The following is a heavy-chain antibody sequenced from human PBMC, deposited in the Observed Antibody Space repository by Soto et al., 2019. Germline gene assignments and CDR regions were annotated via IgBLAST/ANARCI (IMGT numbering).Heavy chain of an antibody. CDR1: GFTFSSYA. Sequence: QVQLVESGGGVVQPGRSLRLSCAASGFTFSSYAMHWVRQAPGKGLEWVAVISYDGSNKYYADSVKGRFTISRDNSKNTLYLQMNSLRAEDTAVYYCARDRRERNWYFDLWGRGTLVTVSS. V-gene: IGHV3-30-3*01. CDR3: ARDRRERNWYFDL. CDR2: ISYDGSNK. D-gene: IGHD1-1*01. J-gene: IGHJ2*01.